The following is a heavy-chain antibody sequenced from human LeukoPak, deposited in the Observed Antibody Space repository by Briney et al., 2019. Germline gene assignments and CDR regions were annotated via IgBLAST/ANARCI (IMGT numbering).Heavy chain of an antibody. D-gene: IGHD3-22*01. CDR2: ISSSGSTI. CDR3: AKPRYDSSGSFDY. J-gene: IGHJ4*02. CDR1: GFTFSSYE. Sequence: PGGSLRLSCAASGFTFSSYEMNWVRQAPGKGLEWVSYISSSGSTIYYADSVKGRFTISRDNAKNSLYLQMNSLRAEDTAVYYCAKPRYDSSGSFDYWGQGTLVTVSS. V-gene: IGHV3-48*03.